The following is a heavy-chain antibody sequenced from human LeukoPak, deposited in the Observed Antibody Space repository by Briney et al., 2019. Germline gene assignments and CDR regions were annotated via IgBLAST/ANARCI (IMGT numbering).Heavy chain of an antibody. D-gene: IGHD5-18*01. V-gene: IGHV1-18*01. CDR2: ISTYNGST. Sequence: ASVKVSCKASGYSFTSYGLTWVRQAPGQGLEWMGWISTYNGSTNYAQKLQGRVTMTTDTSTSTAYMELRSLRSDDTAVYYCARSQLNWFDPWGQGTLVTVSS. J-gene: IGHJ5*02. CDR3: ARSQLNWFDP. CDR1: GYSFTSYG.